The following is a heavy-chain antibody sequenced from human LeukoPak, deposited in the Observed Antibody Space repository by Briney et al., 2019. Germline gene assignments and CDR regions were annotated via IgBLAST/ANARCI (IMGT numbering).Heavy chain of an antibody. V-gene: IGHV3-23*01. CDR3: AKCYYDSSGYFDY. Sequence: GGSLRLSCAASGFTFGSYAMSWVRQAPGKGLEWVSAISGSGGSTYYADSVKGRFTISRDNSKNTLYLQMNSLRAEDTAVYYCAKCYYDSSGYFDYWGQGTLVTVSS. J-gene: IGHJ4*02. CDR2: ISGSGGST. CDR1: GFTFGSYA. D-gene: IGHD3-22*01.